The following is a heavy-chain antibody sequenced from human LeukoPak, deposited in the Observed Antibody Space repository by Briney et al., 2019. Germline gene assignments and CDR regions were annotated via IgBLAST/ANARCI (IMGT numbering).Heavy chain of an antibody. CDR3: ARDADTYYDFWGGYSFYFCC. V-gene: IGHV3-30*03. CDR1: GFTFSSYS. CDR2: ISYDGSNK. J-gene: IGHJ4*02. D-gene: IGHD3-3*01. Sequence: PGGSLRLSCAASGFTFSSYSMNWVRHAPGKGLEWVAVISYDGSNKYYADSVKGRFTISRDNSKNTLYLQMNSLRAEDTAVYYGARDADTYYDFWGGYSFYFCCWGQGTLVTVSS.